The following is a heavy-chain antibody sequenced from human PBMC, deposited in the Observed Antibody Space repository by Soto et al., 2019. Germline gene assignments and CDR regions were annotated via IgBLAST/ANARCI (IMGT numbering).Heavy chain of an antibody. J-gene: IGHJ4*02. CDR2: MGTYNGNT. Sequence: ASVKVSCKASGYTFTSYGISWVRQAPGQGLEWMGWMGTYNGNTDYGQKFQGRVTITADESTSTAYMELSSLRSEDTAVYYCARSGFPGIAAYWGQGTLVTVSS. CDR1: GYTFTSYG. D-gene: IGHD6-13*01. V-gene: IGHV1-18*01. CDR3: ARSGFPGIAAY.